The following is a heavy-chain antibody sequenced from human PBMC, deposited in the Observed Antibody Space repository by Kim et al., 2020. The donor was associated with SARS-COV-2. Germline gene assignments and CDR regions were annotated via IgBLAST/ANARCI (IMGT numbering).Heavy chain of an antibody. CDR3: ARDIGLYYYDSSGYPDY. V-gene: IGHV1-69*04. D-gene: IGHD3-22*01. Sequence: FQGRVTITADKSTSTAYMELSSLRSEDTAVYYCARDIGLYYYDSSGYPDYWGQGTLVTVSS. J-gene: IGHJ4*02.